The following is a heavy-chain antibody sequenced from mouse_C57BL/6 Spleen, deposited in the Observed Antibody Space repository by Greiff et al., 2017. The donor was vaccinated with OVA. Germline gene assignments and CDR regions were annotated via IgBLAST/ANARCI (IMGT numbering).Heavy chain of an antibody. V-gene: IGHV1-64*01. CDR2: IHPNSGST. CDR3: ARAYDDYDGDYAMED. CDR1: GYTFTSYW. Sequence: QVQLQQPGAELVKPGASVKLSCKASGYTFTSYWMHWVKQRPGQGLEWIGMIHPNSGSTNYNEKFKSKATLTVDKSSSTAYMQLSSLTSEDSAVEYCARAYDDYDGDYAMEDWGQGTSVTVS. J-gene: IGHJ4*01. D-gene: IGHD2-4*01.